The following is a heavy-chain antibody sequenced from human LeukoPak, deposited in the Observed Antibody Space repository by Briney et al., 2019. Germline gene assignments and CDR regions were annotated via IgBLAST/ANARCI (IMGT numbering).Heavy chain of an antibody. V-gene: IGHV3-7*04. CDR3: AMESYSDGFGAFDI. Sequence: GGSLRLSCAASGFTFSSYWMSWVRQAPGKGLEWVANIKQDGSEKYYVDSVKGRFTISRDNAKNTLYLQMNSLRAEDTTVYYCAMESYSDGFGAFDIWGQGTMVTVSS. J-gene: IGHJ3*02. CDR1: GFTFSSYW. D-gene: IGHD2-15*01. CDR2: IKQDGSEK.